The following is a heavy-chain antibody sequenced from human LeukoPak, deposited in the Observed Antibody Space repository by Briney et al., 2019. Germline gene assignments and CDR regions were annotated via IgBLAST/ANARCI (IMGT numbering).Heavy chain of an antibody. V-gene: IGHV3-30*18. CDR1: GFTFSSYG. J-gene: IGHJ4*02. CDR3: AKGYSSSWYGGFDY. Sequence: GGSLRLSCAASGFTFSSYGMHWVRQAPGKGLEWVAVISYDGNNKYYADSVKGRFTISRDNSKNTLYLQMNSLRAEDTAVYYCAKGYSSSWYGGFDYWGQGTLVTVSS. CDR2: ISYDGNNK. D-gene: IGHD6-13*01.